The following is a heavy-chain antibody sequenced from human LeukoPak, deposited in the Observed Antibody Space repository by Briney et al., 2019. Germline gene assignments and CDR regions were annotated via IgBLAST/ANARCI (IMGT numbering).Heavy chain of an antibody. J-gene: IGHJ4*02. CDR3: AREYCSGTSCYLFHY. CDR1: GFTFSSYE. Sequence: GGSLRLSCAASGFTFSSYEMIWVRQAPGKGLEWVSYIGTSPGTIYYADSVKGRFTISRDNAKNSLYLQMSSLRAEDTAVYYCAREYCSGTSCYLFHYWGQGTLSPSPQ. D-gene: IGHD2-2*01. CDR2: IGTSPGTI. V-gene: IGHV3-48*03.